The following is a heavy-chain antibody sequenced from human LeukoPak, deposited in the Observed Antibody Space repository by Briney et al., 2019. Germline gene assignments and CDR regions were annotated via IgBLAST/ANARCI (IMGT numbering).Heavy chain of an antibody. Sequence: GGSLRLSCAASGFTFSNFAMTRVRQAPGKGLEWVSTFSGRTTNTYYADSVKGRFTISRHNSENTLYLQVNSLRAEDTAVYYCAKGMLVATTNFDYWGQGALVTVSS. CDR3: AKGMLVATTNFDY. J-gene: IGHJ4*02. CDR1: GFTFSNFA. CDR2: FSGRTTNT. V-gene: IGHV3-23*01. D-gene: IGHD5-24*01.